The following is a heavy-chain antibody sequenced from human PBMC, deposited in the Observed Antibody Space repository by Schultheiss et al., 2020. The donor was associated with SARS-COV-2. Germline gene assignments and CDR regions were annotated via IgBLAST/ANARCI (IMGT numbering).Heavy chain of an antibody. CDR1: GFTFTTYW. V-gene: IGHV3-74*01. J-gene: IGHJ4*02. Sequence: GESLKISCAASGFTFTTYWMHWVRQAPGQGLVWVSRIKGDGSGTIYADSVKGRFTISRDNAKNTVYLQMNSLRAEDTAVYYCARGQVGFGDPLGGQGTLVTVSS. CDR3: ARGQVGFGDPL. D-gene: IGHD3-10*01. CDR2: IKGDGSGT.